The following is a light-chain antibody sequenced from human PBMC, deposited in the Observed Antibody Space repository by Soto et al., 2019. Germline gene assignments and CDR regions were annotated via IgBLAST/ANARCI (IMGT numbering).Light chain of an antibody. V-gene: IGKV3-20*01. CDR3: QQYGSSPRT. J-gene: IGKJ1*01. Sequence: EIVLTHSPGTLSLSPVERATLSCRASQSVSSSYLAWYQQKPGQAPRPLIYAASRRATGIPDRFSGSGSGTDFTLTITGLEPEDFAVYYCQQYGSSPRTFGQGTKVDIK. CDR2: AAS. CDR1: QSVSSSY.